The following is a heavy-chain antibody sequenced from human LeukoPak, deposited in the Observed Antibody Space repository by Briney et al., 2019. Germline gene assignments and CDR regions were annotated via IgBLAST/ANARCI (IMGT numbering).Heavy chain of an antibody. Sequence: SETLSLTCTVSGGSISSYYWSWIRQPPGKGLEWIGYIYYSGSTNYNPSLKSRVTISVDTSKNQFSLKLSSVTAADTAVYYCAKGGKWDVTPFDYWGQGTLATVSS. V-gene: IGHV4-59*01. CDR3: AKGGKWDVTPFDY. D-gene: IGHD1-26*01. J-gene: IGHJ4*02. CDR1: GGSISSYY. CDR2: IYYSGST.